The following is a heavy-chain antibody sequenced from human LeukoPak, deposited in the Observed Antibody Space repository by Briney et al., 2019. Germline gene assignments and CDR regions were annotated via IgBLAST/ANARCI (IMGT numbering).Heavy chain of an antibody. CDR3: ARQTMGNGFDY. CDR1: GFTFSSYS. V-gene: IGHV3-21*01. D-gene: IGHD4/OR15-4a*01. J-gene: IGHJ4*02. CDR2: ISSSSSYI. Sequence: GGSLRLSCAVSGFTFSSYSMNWVRQAPGKGLEWVSSISSSSSYIYYADSMKGRFTISRDNAKNSLYLQMNNLRAEDTAVYYCARQTMGNGFDYWGQGTLVTVSS.